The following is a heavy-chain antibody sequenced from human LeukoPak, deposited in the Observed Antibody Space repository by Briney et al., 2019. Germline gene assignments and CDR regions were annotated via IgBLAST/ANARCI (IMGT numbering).Heavy chain of an antibody. D-gene: IGHD3-22*01. J-gene: IGHJ3*02. CDR1: GGSISSYY. V-gene: IGHV4-4*07. CDR2: IYTSGST. Sequence: SETLSLTCTVSGGSISSYYWSWIRQPARKGLEWIGRIYTSGSTNYNPSLKSRVTMSVDTSKNQFSLKLSSVTAADTAVYYCARFLDYYDSSGYPASYAFDIWGQGTMVTVSS. CDR3: ARFLDYYDSSGYPASYAFDI.